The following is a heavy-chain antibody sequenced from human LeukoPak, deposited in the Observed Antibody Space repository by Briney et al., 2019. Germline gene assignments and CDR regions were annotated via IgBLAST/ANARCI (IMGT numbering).Heavy chain of an antibody. Sequence: PSETLSLTCAVYNGSFSGNYWSWIRQPPGKGLEWIGEVNHDGKSYYNPSLKSRVTISIDMSKNQFSLKLSSVTAADTAVYYCARHAVYAGSGWAFDYWGQGTLVTVSS. CDR3: ARHAVYAGSGWAFDY. D-gene: IGHD6-19*01. V-gene: IGHV4-34*01. CDR1: NGSFSGNY. J-gene: IGHJ4*02. CDR2: VNHDGKS.